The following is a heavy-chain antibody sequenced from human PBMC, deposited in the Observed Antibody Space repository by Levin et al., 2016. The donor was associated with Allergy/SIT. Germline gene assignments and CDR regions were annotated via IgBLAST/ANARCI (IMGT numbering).Heavy chain of an antibody. CDR3: AKTLRSEFKFEY. V-gene: IGHV3-30*02. Sequence: GGSLRLSCAASGFRFSDYGMHWVRQAPGQGLEWVTLIQYDGSDERYADSVKGRFTISRDNSKSTLYLQMNSLRGEDTAVYYCAKTLRSEFKFEYWGQGTLVTVSS. D-gene: IGHD3-16*01. CDR2: IQYDGSDE. CDR1: GFRFSDYG. J-gene: IGHJ4*02.